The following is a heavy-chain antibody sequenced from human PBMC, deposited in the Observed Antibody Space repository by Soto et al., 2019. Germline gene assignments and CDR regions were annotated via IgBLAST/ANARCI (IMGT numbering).Heavy chain of an antibody. CDR2: IYYSGST. CDR3: ARADIAAAAHFDY. V-gene: IGHV4-31*03. CDR1: GGSISSGGYY. Sequence: TLSLTCTVSGGSISSGGYYWSWIRQHPGKGLEWIGYIYYSGSTYYNPSLKSRVTISVDTPKNQFSLKLSSVTAADTAVYHCARADIAAAAHFDYWGQGTLVTVSS. D-gene: IGHD6-13*01. J-gene: IGHJ4*02.